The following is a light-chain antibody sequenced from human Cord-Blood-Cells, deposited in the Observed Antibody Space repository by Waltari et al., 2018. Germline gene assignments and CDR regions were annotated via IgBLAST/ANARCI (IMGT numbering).Light chain of an antibody. CDR2: DAS. Sequence: EIVFTQSPATLSLSPGERATLSCRASQSVSSYLAWYQQKPGQAPRLLIYDASNRATCIPARFSGSGSGTEVTLTINSLEPEDFAVYYCPQRSNWPPYTFGQGTKLEIK. J-gene: IGKJ2*01. V-gene: IGKV3-11*01. CDR1: QSVSSY. CDR3: PQRSNWPPYT.